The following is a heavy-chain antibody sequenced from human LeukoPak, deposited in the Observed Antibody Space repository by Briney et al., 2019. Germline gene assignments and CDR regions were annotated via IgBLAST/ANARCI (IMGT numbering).Heavy chain of an antibody. Sequence: ASVKVSCKASGYTFTGYYMHWVRQAPGQGLEWMGWINPNGGGTNYAQKFQGRVTMTRDTSISTAYMELSRLRSDDTAVYYCARGDTAMVAYYYMDVWGKGTTVTISS. CDR1: GYTFTGYY. CDR3: ARGDTAMVAYYYMDV. J-gene: IGHJ6*03. V-gene: IGHV1-2*02. D-gene: IGHD5-18*01. CDR2: INPNGGGT.